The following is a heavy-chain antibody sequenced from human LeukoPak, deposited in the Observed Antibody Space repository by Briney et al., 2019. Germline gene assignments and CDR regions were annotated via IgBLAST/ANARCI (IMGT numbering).Heavy chain of an antibody. V-gene: IGHV3-11*04. CDR3: ARDKYRYSGRHFAPPDY. J-gene: IGHJ4*02. CDR2: ISSSASSI. Sequence: PGGSLRLSFAASGFTVSSNYMSWVRQAPGKGLEWVSYISSSASSIYYADSVKGRFTISRDNAKNSLYLQMNSLRAEDTAVYYCARDKYRYSGRHFAPPDYWGQGTLVTVSS. CDR1: GFTVSSNY. D-gene: IGHD1-26*01.